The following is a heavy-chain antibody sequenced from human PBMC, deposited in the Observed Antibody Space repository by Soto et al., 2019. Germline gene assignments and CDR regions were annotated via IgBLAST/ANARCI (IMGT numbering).Heavy chain of an antibody. CDR2: ISYDGSNK. Sequence: GGSLRLPCAASGFTFSSYAMHGVRQAPGKGLEWVAVISYDGSNKYYADSVKGRFTISRDNSKNTLYLQMNSLRAEDTAVYYCARNEWDYYDSSGYFDYWGQGTLVTVSS. J-gene: IGHJ4*02. D-gene: IGHD3-22*01. CDR1: GFTFSSYA. V-gene: IGHV3-30-3*01. CDR3: ARNEWDYYDSSGYFDY.